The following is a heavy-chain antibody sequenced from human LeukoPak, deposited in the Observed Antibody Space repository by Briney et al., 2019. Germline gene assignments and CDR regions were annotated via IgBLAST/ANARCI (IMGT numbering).Heavy chain of an antibody. D-gene: IGHD4-17*01. CDR2: IYYSGST. V-gene: IGHV4-59*01. CDR3: ARIDYGPNYFDY. CDR1: GGSISSYY. J-gene: IGHJ4*02. Sequence: TSETLSLTCTVSGGSISSYYWSWIRQPPGKGLEWIGYIYYSGSTNYNPSLKSRVTISVDTSKNQFSLKLSSVTAADTAVYYCARIDYGPNYFDYWGQGTLVTVS.